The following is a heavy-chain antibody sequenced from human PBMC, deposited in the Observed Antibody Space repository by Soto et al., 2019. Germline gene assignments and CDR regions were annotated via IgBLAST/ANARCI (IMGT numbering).Heavy chain of an antibody. Sequence: QVQLQESGPGLVKPSQILSLTCTVSGGSISNPDYYWGWIRQPPGKGLEWIGSIFYNGETSYNPSPTRRLSMSVDTAKNQFSLRLRSVTALDTAVYFCASGGRLPSLDYWGQGTLVTVSS. CDR1: GGSISNPDYY. CDR2: IFYNGET. V-gene: IGHV4-30-4*01. D-gene: IGHD1-26*01. J-gene: IGHJ4*02. CDR3: ASGGRLPSLDY.